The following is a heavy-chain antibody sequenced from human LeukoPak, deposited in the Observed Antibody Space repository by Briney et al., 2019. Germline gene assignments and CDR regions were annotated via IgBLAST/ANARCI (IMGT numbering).Heavy chain of an antibody. CDR2: ISSSGSTI. CDR1: GFTFSSHG. CDR3: AKDQGAVAGIDY. J-gene: IGHJ4*02. V-gene: IGHV3-48*04. Sequence: GGSLRLSCAASGFTFSSHGMNWVRQAPGKGLEWVSYISSSGSTIYYADSVKGRFTISRDNAKNSLYLQMNSLRGEDTAVYYCAKDQGAVAGIDYWGQGTLVTVSS. D-gene: IGHD6-19*01.